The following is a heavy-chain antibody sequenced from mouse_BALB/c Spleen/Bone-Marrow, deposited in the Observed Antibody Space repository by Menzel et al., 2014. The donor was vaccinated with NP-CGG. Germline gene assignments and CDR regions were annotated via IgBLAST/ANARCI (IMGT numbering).Heavy chain of an antibody. Sequence: VKLQESGAELAKPGASVKMSCKASGYTFTSYWMHWVKQRPGQGLEWIGYINPSTGYTEYNQKFKDKATLTADKSSSTSYMQLSSLTSEDSAVYYFARYHYGYDGLAYWGQGTLVTVSA. J-gene: IGHJ3*01. CDR3: ARYHYGYDGLAY. CDR1: GYTFTSYW. D-gene: IGHD2-2*01. CDR2: INPSTGYT. V-gene: IGHV1-7*01.